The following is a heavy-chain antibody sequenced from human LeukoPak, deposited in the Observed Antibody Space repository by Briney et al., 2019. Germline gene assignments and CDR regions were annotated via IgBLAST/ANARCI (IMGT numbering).Heavy chain of an antibody. CDR3: ARNWFDP. CDR1: GFTVSSDY. CDR2: IYSGGST. J-gene: IGHJ5*02. Sequence: PGGSLRLSCAASGFTVSSDYMSWVRQDPGKGLEWVSVIYSGGSTYYADSVKGRFTISRDKSKNTVYLQMNSLRFEDTAMYYCARNWFDPWGQGTLVTVSS. V-gene: IGHV3-53*05.